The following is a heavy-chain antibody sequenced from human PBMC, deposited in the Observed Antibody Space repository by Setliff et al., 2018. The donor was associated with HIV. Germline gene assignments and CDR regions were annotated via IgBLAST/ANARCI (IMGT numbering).Heavy chain of an antibody. V-gene: IGHV4-34*01. CDR3: AREGTYSGTYWVRRVASFDI. Sequence: SETLSLTCVVYGGSFSDFYWVWVRQPPSKGLEWIGEITHRGSTTYNPTLQSRVAISVDTSRRQFTLKLGSVTAADTAVYYCAREGTYSGTYWVRRVASFDIWGQGTMVTVSS. D-gene: IGHD1-26*01. CDR2: ITHRGST. J-gene: IGHJ3*02. CDR1: GGSFSDFY.